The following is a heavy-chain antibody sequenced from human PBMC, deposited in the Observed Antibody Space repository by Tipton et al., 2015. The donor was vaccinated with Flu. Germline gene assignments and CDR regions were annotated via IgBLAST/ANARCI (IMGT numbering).Heavy chain of an antibody. D-gene: IGHD1-26*01. CDR3: ATWTYLDHTVHL. Sequence: TLSLTCDVSGGPITTGFYYWAGIRQPPGKGLEWLGSIYYSGNTYYNPSPKSRVPISVDTSKSQFSRNVISVTAADTAVYYCATWTYLDHTVHLWGRGTLVSVSS. J-gene: IGHJ2*01. CDR1: GGPITTGFYY. V-gene: IGHV4-39*07. CDR2: IYYSGNT.